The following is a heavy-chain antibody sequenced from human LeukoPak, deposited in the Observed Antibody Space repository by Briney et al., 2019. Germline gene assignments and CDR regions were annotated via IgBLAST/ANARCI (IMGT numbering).Heavy chain of an antibody. J-gene: IGHJ4*02. CDR3: ARGTLYRGWSYYLDF. CDR1: GGSISSSSYY. V-gene: IGHV4-39*07. CDR2: IYYSGTT. D-gene: IGHD6-19*01. Sequence: SETLSLTCTVSGGSISSSSYYWGWIRQPPGKGLEWIGSIYYSGTTSYNPSLKSRVTISVDMSKNHFSLRLRSVTAADTAMYYCARGTLYRGWSYYLDFWGQGSQVTVSS.